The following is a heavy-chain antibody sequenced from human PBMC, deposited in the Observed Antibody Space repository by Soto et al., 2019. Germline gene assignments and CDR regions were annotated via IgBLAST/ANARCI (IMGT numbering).Heavy chain of an antibody. D-gene: IGHD6-6*01. J-gene: IGHJ6*02. CDR3: AKTIIAAGLYGMDV. V-gene: IGHV3-23*01. CDR1: GFTFSSYA. CDR2: ISGSGGST. Sequence: GGSLRLSCAASGFTFSSYAMSWVRQAPGKGLEWVSAISGSGGSTYYADSVKGRFTISRDNSKNTLYLQMNSLRAEDTAVYYCAKTIIAAGLYGMDVWGQGTTVTVSS.